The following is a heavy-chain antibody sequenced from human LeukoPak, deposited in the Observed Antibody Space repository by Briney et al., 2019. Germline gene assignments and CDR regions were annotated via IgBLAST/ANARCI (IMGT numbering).Heavy chain of an antibody. V-gene: IGHV4-30-4*08. Sequence: PSETLSLTCTVSGGSLSSGDYYWSWIRQPPGKGLEWIGYIYYSGSTYCNSCLKSPFTISVDTSQNQCSLKLSSVTAADTAVYYCARGGRYFDWLYYYYYMDVWGKGTTVTVSS. J-gene: IGHJ6*03. D-gene: IGHD3-9*01. CDR1: GGSLSSGDYY. CDR3: ARGGRYFDWLYYYYYMDV. CDR2: IYYSGST.